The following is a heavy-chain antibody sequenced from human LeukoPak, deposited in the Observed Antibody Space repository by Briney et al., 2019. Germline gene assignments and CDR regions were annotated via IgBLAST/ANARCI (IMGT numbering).Heavy chain of an antibody. D-gene: IGHD3-3*01. CDR3: AASYDFWTGSTSFDY. CDR1: GFTFSSYG. J-gene: IGHJ4*02. V-gene: IGHV3-33*08. Sequence: GGSLRLSCSASGFTFSSYGMHWVRQAPGKGLEWVAVIWYDGSNKYYADSVKGRFTISRDNSKNTLYLQMNSLRAEDTAVYYCAASYDFWTGSTSFDYCLQGTLVTVSS. CDR2: IWYDGSNK.